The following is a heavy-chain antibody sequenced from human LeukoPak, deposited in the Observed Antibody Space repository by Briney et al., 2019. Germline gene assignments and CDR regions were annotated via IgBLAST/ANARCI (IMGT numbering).Heavy chain of an antibody. J-gene: IGHJ4*02. CDR1: GFTFSNYW. Sequence: GGSLRLSCAASGFTFSNYWVHWIRQAPGKGLVWVSRINPDGSTINYADSVKGRFTISRDNAKNTLYLQMNSLRAEDTAVYYCAREGNIVATLAYWGQGTLVTVSS. D-gene: IGHD5-12*01. CDR2: INPDGSTI. CDR3: AREGNIVATLAY. V-gene: IGHV3-74*01.